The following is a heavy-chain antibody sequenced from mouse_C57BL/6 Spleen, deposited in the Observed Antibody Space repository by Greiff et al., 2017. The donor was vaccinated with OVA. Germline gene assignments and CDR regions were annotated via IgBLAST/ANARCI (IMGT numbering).Heavy chain of an antibody. J-gene: IGHJ2*01. CDR2: IHPNSGST. Sequence: QVQLQQPGAELVKPGASVKLSCKASGYTFTSYWMHWVKQRPGQGLEWIGMIHPNSGSTNYNEKFKSKATLTVDKSSSTAYMQLSSLTSEDSAVYYCARDGDYVDYVDYWGQGTTLTVSS. D-gene: IGHD2-13*01. CDR3: ARDGDYVDYVDY. V-gene: IGHV1-64*01. CDR1: GYTFTSYW.